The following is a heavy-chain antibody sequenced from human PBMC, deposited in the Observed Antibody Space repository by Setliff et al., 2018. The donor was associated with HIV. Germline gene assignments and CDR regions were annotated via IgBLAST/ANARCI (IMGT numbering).Heavy chain of an antibody. V-gene: IGHV1-2*02. CDR2: INPKSGGT. CDR1: GNTFTGYY. Sequence: ASVKVSCKASGNTFTGYYMHWVRQAPGQGLEWMGWINPKSGGTNYAQKFQGRVTMTRDASTSTVYMELSSLRSEDTAVYYCARDLSISNPYYDILTGPGVYWGQGTLVTVSS. J-gene: IGHJ4*02. CDR3: ARDLSISNPYYDILTGPGVY. D-gene: IGHD3-9*01.